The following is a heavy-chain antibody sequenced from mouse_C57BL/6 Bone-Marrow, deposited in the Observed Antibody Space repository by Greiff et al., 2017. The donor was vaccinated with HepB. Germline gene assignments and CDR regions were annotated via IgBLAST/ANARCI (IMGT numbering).Heavy chain of an antibody. Sequence: VQLQQPGAELVMPGASVKLSCKASGYTFTSYWMHWVKQRPGQGLEWIGEIDPSDSYTNYNQKFKGKSTLTVDKSSSNAYMQLSSLTSEDSAVYYCTGYFDVWGTGTTVTVSS. V-gene: IGHV1-69*01. CDR3: TGYFDV. J-gene: IGHJ1*03. CDR1: GYTFTSYW. CDR2: IDPSDSYT.